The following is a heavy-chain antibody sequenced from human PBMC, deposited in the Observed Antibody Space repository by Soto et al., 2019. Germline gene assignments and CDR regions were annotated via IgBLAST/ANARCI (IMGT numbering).Heavy chain of an antibody. D-gene: IGHD6-13*01. CDR3: ARGRIAADKNWFDP. J-gene: IGHJ5*02. CDR2: IYYGGST. Sequence: PSETLSLTCTVSGGSISGYYWSWIRQPPGKGLEWIGYIYYGGSTNYNPSLKSRVTISVDTSKNQFSLKLSSVTAADTAVYYCARGRIAADKNWFDPWGQGTLVTVSS. CDR1: GGSISGYY. V-gene: IGHV4-59*01.